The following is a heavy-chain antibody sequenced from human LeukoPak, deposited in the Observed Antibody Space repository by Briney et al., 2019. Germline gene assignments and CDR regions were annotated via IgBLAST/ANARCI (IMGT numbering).Heavy chain of an antibody. J-gene: IGHJ4*02. D-gene: IGHD1-26*01. CDR2: ISWNGGSI. CDR1: GFTFDDYA. Sequence: PGGSLRLSCAASGFTFDDYAMHWVRQAPGKGLEWVSGISWNGGSIGYADSVKGRFTISRDNAKNSLYLQMNSLRAEDTALYYCAKDMGWELLGSFDYWGQGTLVTVFS. CDR3: AKDMGWELLGSFDY. V-gene: IGHV3-9*01.